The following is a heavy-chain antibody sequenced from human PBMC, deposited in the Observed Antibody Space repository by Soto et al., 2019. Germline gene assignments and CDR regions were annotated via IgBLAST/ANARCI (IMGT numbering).Heavy chain of an antibody. D-gene: IGHD2-21*02. J-gene: IGHJ4*02. CDR1: GFSLSNARMG. Sequence: QVTLKESGPVLVKPTETLTLTCTVSGFSLSNARMGVSWIRQPPGKALEWLAHIFSNDEKSYSTSLKSRLTISKDTSKSQVVLTMTNMDPVDTATYYCARIGWAYCGGDCYPYYFDCWGQGTLVTVSS. V-gene: IGHV2-26*01. CDR3: ARIGWAYCGGDCYPYYFDC. CDR2: IFSNDEK.